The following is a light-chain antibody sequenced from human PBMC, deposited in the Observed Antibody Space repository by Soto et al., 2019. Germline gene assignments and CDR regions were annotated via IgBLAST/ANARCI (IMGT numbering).Light chain of an antibody. CDR3: QQPISFPIT. CDR2: AAS. V-gene: IGKV1D-12*01. Sequence: DIQMTQSPSSVSASVGDRVTITCRASQDLSSWLAWYQQKPGKAPKLLISAASSLQSGVPSRFSGSGSGTDFTLTISSLQPEDFATYYCQQPISFPITFGQGTRLEIK. J-gene: IGKJ5*01. CDR1: QDLSSW.